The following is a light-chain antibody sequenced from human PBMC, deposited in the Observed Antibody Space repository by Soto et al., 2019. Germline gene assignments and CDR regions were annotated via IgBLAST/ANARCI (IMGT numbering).Light chain of an antibody. J-gene: IGLJ3*02. CDR3: VLYLGNGISV. V-gene: IGLV8-61*01. Sequence: TVVTQEPSFSVSPGGTVTLTCGLKSGSVSSSNYPSWYQQTPGQPPRTVTYSTTTRSSGVPDRFSGSILGNKAALTITGAQAEDECDYYCVLYLGNGISVFGGGTKLTVL. CDR2: STT. CDR1: SGSVSSSNY.